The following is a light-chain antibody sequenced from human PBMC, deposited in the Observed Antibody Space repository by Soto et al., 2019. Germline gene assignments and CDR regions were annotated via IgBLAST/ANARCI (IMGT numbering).Light chain of an antibody. CDR3: SSYTNNKTWV. CDR1: SSDVGGYNF. CDR2: EVI. V-gene: IGLV2-14*01. J-gene: IGLJ3*02. Sequence: QSALTQPASVSGSRGQSITISCTGTSSDVGGYNFVSWYQQHPGKAPKFMIYEVINRPSGVPNRFSGSKSGNTASLTISGLQAEDEADYYCSSYTNNKTWVFGGGTKVTVL.